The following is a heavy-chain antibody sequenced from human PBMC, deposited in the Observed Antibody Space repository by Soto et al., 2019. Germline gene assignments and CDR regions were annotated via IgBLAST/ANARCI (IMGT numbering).Heavy chain of an antibody. Sequence: VQLVQSGAEVKKPRSSVKVSCKPSGGTFSSYAITWVRQAPGQGLEWMGGIIPIFGTTNYAQKFQGSVTSTADESTSTADMELSSLRSEDTAVYYCERGSGNYFLYCGQGTLYIVSS. D-gene: IGHD3-22*01. J-gene: IGHJ4*02. CDR1: GGTFSSYA. CDR2: IIPIFGTT. CDR3: ERGSGNYFLY. V-gene: IGHV1-69*01.